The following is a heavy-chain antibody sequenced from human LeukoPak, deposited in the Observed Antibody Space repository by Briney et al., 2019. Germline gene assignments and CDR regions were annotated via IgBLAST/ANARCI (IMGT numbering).Heavy chain of an antibody. J-gene: IGHJ4*02. CDR2: IHYSGSN. Sequence: SETLSLTCTVSGGSISSSGFYWGWIRQPPGQGIVWIGSIHYSGSNCYNPSLKSRITISVDTSKNQFSLNLTSVTAADTAVYYCARHEYFVNYWGQGTLVTVSS. V-gene: IGHV4-39*01. D-gene: IGHD2/OR15-2a*01. CDR3: ARHEYFVNY. CDR1: GGSISSSGFY.